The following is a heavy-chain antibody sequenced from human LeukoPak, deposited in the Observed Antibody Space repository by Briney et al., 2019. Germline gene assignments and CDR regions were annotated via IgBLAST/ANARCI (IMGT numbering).Heavy chain of an antibody. CDR2: TRNKANSYTT. J-gene: IGHJ5*02. CDR3: GRSGRYRPSDL. V-gene: IGHV3-72*01. D-gene: IGHD1-26*01. CDR1: EFILSDHY. Sequence: GGSLRLSCAASEFILSDHYIDWVRQAPGKGLEWVGRTRNKANSYTTEYAASVKGRFTISRDDPKNLLYLQMNSLKSEDTAVYYCGRSGRYRPSDLWGQGTLVTVSS.